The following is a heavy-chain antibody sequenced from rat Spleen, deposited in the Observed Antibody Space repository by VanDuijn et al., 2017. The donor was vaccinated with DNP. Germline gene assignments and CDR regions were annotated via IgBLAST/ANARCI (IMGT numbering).Heavy chain of an antibody. Sequence: EVQLVESGGGLVQPGRSMKLSCAASGFAFSDYYMAWVRQAPAKGLEWVASITSSDGNTYYRDSVKGRFTVSRDDPKSTLYLQMDGLRSEDTATYYCAIDLSTGRAWGQGAMVTVSS. CDR1: GFAFSDYY. CDR2: ITSSDGNT. CDR3: AIDLSTGRA. J-gene: IGHJ2*01. V-gene: IGHV5-25*01. D-gene: IGHD4-1*01.